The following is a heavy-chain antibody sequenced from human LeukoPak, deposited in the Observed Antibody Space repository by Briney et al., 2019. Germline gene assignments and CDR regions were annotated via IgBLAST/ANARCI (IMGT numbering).Heavy chain of an antibody. Sequence: ASVKVSCKASGYTFTSYAMNWVRQAPGQGLEWMGWINTNTGNPTYAQGFTGRFVFSLDTSVSTAYLQISGLKAEDTAVYYCARDTSAGYCSGGSCYWFDPWGQGTLVTVSS. CDR1: GYTFTSYA. CDR2: INTNTGNP. D-gene: IGHD2-15*01. CDR3: ARDTSAGYCSGGSCYWFDP. J-gene: IGHJ5*02. V-gene: IGHV7-4-1*02.